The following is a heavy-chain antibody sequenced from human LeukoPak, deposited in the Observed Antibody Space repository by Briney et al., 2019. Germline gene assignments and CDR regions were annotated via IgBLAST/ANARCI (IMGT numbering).Heavy chain of an antibody. CDR1: GFGFSTYS. Sequence: GGSLRLSCAASGFGFSTYSMSWVRQAPGKGLEWVSGIHGSSGSTYYADSVKGRSTISRDNSKNTLYLQMNSLRAEDTAVYYCARGYDFWSGYSFDYWGQGTLVTVSS. D-gene: IGHD3-3*01. J-gene: IGHJ4*02. CDR2: IHGSSGST. CDR3: ARGYDFWSGYSFDY. V-gene: IGHV3-23*01.